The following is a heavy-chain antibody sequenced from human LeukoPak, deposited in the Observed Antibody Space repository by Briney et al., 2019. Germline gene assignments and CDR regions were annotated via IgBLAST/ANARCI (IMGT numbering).Heavy chain of an antibody. Sequence: GGSLRLSCAASGFTFSSYAMSWVRQAPGKGLVWVSRMNSDGSSTTYADSLKGRFTISRDNAKNTLYLQMNSLRAEDTAVYYCARRHPNSGSNDYWGQGTLVTVSS. CDR3: ARRHPNSGSNDY. D-gene: IGHD1-26*01. CDR2: MNSDGSST. J-gene: IGHJ4*02. V-gene: IGHV3-74*01. CDR1: GFTFSSYA.